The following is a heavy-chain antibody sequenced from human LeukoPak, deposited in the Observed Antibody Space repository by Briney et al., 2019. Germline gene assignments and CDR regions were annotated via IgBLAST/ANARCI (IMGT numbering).Heavy chain of an antibody. J-gene: IGHJ6*03. CDR2: INSDGSST. V-gene: IGHV3-74*01. D-gene: IGHD3-3*01. CDR3: ARLRYNDFWSGSWKFYYYMDV. Sequence: GGSLRLSCAASGFTFSSYWMHWVRQAPGKGRVWVSRINSDGSSTSYADSVKGRFTISRDNAKSSLYLQMNSLRAEDTAIYYCARLRYNDFWSGSWKFYYYMDVWGKGTTVTVSS. CDR1: GFTFSSYW.